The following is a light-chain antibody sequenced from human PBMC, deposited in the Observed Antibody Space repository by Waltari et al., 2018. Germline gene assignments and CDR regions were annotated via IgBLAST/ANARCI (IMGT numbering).Light chain of an antibody. CDR2: GTN. J-gene: IGLJ1*01. CDR1: SSNIGAGYD. V-gene: IGLV1-40*01. CDR3: QAYDISLSAYV. Sequence: QSVLTQPPSVSGAPGQRVTLSCTGSSSNIGAGYDVHWYQQLTDTAPKLLLHGTNNRPAGLPARFSGSQSGTSASLAITGLQADDEADYFCQAYDISLSAYVFGTGTKVTVL.